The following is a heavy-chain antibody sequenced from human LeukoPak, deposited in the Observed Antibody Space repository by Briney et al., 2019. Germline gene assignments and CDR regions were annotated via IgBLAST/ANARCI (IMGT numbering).Heavy chain of an antibody. CDR3: AKDGGLWVSAHWGDS. V-gene: IGHV3-23*01. CDR2: ITTGDGNT. Sequence: GGSLRLSCTASGFTFGSYTMTWVRQAPGKGLKWVSTITTGDGNTYYADSVKGRFTVSRDDSKNTLYLQMNSLRAEDTAVYYCAKDGGLWVSAHWGDSWGRGTLVTVSS. J-gene: IGHJ4*02. D-gene: IGHD7-27*01. CDR1: GFTFGSYT.